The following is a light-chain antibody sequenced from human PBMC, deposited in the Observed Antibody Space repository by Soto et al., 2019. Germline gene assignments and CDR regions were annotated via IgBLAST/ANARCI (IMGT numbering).Light chain of an antibody. Sequence: QSALTQPASVSGSPGQSLTISGPGTSSDVGGYNYVSWYQQHPGKAPKLMIYEVSNRPSGVSNRFAGTKSGNTASLTISGLHAEDEADYYCSSFRSGSTLFGTGTKLTVL. CDR2: EVS. CDR3: SSFRSGSTL. J-gene: IGLJ6*01. CDR1: SSDVGGYNY. V-gene: IGLV2-14*01.